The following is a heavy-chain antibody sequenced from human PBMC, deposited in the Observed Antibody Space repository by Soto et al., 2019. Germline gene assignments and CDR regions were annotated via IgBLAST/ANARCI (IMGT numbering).Heavy chain of an antibody. Sequence: QVQLVQSGAEVKKPGASVKVSCKASGYTFTSYGISWVRQAPGQGLEWMGWISAYNGNTNYAQKLQGRVTMTTDTSTSTAYMALRSLSSDDTAVYYCARGGRDYGDYLPYYYGMDVWGQGTTVTVSS. CDR3: ARGGRDYGDYLPYYYGMDV. D-gene: IGHD4-17*01. CDR1: GYTFTSYG. V-gene: IGHV1-18*01. J-gene: IGHJ6*02. CDR2: ISAYNGNT.